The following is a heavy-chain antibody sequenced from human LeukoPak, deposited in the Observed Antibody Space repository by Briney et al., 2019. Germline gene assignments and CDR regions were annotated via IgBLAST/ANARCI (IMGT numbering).Heavy chain of an antibody. V-gene: IGHV3-23*01. CDR2: ISGSGGST. CDR1: GFTFSSYA. J-gene: IGHJ4*02. Sequence: GGSLRLSCAASGFTFSSYAMSWVRQAPGKGLEWVSAISGSGGSTYYADSVKGRFTISRDSSKNTLYLQMNSLRAEDTAVYYCAKAVVVVVAAILFDYWGQGTLVTVSS. CDR3: AKAVVVVVAAILFDY. D-gene: IGHD2-15*01.